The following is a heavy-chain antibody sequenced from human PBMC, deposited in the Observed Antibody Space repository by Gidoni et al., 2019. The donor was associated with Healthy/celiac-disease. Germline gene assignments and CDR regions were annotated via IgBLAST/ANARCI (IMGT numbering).Heavy chain of an antibody. CDR2: ISSSGSTI. CDR3: AREHWYYYDSSGYYFLDY. J-gene: IGHJ4*02. CDR1: GITLRHYY. V-gene: IGHV3-11*01. Sequence: VQLVESGGGLVKPGGSLRLSCAASGITLRHYYMCWIRQAPGKGLVWVSYISSSGSTIYYADSVKGRFTISRDNAKNSLYLQMNSLRSDDTAVYYCAREHWYYYDSSGYYFLDYWGQGTLVTVSS. D-gene: IGHD3-22*01.